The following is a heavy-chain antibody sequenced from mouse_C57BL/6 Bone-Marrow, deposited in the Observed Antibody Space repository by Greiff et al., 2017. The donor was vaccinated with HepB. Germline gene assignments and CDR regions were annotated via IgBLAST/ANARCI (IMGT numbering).Heavy chain of an antibody. CDR1: GFTFSSYA. CDR3: ARDRGEGYAMDY. CDR2: ISDGGSYT. V-gene: IGHV5-4*01. Sequence: DVMLVESGGGLVQPGGSLKLSCAASGFTFSSYAMSWVRQTPEKRLEWVATISDGGSYTYYPDNVKGRFTISRDNAKNNLYLQMSHLKSEDTAMYYCARDRGEGYAMDYWGQGTSVTVSS. J-gene: IGHJ4*01.